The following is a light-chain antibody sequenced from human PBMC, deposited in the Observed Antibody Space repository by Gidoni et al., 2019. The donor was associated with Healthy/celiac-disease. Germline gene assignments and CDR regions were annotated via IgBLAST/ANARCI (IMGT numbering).Light chain of an antibody. V-gene: IGKV3-11*01. Sequence: EILFTQSPATLSLSPGERATLSCRASQSVSSYLAWYQQKPGQAPRLLIYDASNRATGIPARFSGSGSGTDFTLTISSLEHEDFAVYYCQQRSNWPITFGQGTRLEIK. CDR1: QSVSSY. CDR3: QQRSNWPIT. J-gene: IGKJ5*01. CDR2: DAS.